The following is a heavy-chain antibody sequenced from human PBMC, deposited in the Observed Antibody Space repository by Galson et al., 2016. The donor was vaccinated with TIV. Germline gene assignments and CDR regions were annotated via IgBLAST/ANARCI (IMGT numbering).Heavy chain of an antibody. V-gene: IGHV1-69*04. J-gene: IGHJ4*02. CDR2: IIPILNIA. CDR1: GDTFSNYA. Sequence: SVKVSCKASGDTFSNYAISWVRQAPGQGLEWMGRIIPILNIANYAQEFQGGVTITADESTSTVYMELNSLRSDDAAVYYCARGPAGDYWGQRTLVTVSS. CDR3: ARGPAGDY. D-gene: IGHD3-10*01.